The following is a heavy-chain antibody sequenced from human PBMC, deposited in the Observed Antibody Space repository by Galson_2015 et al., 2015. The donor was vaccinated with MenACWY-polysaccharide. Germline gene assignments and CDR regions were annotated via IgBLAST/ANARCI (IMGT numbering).Heavy chain of an antibody. CDR1: GVTISDYY. D-gene: IGHD3-10*01. V-gene: IGHV4-59*01. J-gene: IGHJ4*02. CDR2: IYSRGST. Sequence: LSLTCTVYGVTISDYYWSWIRQPPGKGLGWIGYIYSRGSTNYNSSLKSRVTMSVDTSKNQFSLNLRSVTAADTAIYYCARLPGFGQLSDYYFDYWGQGSLVTVSS. CDR3: ARLPGFGQLSDYYFDY.